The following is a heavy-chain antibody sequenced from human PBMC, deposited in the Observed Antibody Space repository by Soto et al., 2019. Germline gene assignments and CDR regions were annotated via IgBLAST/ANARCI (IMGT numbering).Heavy chain of an antibody. V-gene: IGHV4-39*01. CDR1: GGSISSDSYY. CDR2: VSYSGST. D-gene: IGHD2-15*01. Sequence: SETLSLTCIVSGGSISSDSYYWGWIRQPPGKGLEWIGSVSYSGSTYYNPSLMSRVTISVDTSRSQFSLKLHSVTAADTAVYYCARVAGYCSGGGCYSRNWFDPWGQGTLVTVSS. CDR3: ARVAGYCSGGGCYSRNWFDP. J-gene: IGHJ5*02.